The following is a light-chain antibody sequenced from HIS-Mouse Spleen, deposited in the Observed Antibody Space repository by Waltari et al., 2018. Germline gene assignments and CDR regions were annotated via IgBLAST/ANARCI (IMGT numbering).Light chain of an antibody. CDR1: STDVGRYNH. Sequence: QSALTQPASVSGSPVQSITISFTGTSTDVGRYNHVSWYQQHPGKAPKLMIYDVSNRPSGVSNRFSGSKSGNTASLTISGLQAEDEADYYCSSYTSSSTLVFGTGTKVTVL. J-gene: IGLJ1*01. CDR3: SSYTSSSTLV. V-gene: IGLV2-14*03. CDR2: DVS.